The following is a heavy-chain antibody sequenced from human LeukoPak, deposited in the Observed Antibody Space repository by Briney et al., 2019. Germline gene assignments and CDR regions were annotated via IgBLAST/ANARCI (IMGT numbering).Heavy chain of an antibody. V-gene: IGHV4-39*01. CDR1: GGSISSSSYY. D-gene: IGHD3-16*01. Sequence: PETLSLTCTVSGGSISSSSYYWGWIRQPQGKGLEWVGSIYYSGSTYYTPSLKSRVTISLDTYKNQFSLKLSPVTAADTAVYYCARLTGGANVLDYWGQGTLVTVSS. J-gene: IGHJ4*02. CDR2: IYYSGST. CDR3: ARLTGGANVLDY.